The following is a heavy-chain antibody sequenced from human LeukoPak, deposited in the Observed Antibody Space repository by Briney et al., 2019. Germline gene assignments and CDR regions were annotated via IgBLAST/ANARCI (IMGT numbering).Heavy chain of an antibody. CDR2: IWYDGSNK. D-gene: IGHD5-24*01. CDR3: ARDRNWATRNWYFDL. V-gene: IGHV3-33*01. J-gene: IGHJ2*01. CDR1: GLTFRNYG. Sequence: GGSLRLSCAASGLTFRNYGMHWVRQAPDKGLEWVGAIWYDGSNKYYGDSVKGRFTISRDNSQNTLSLQMDSLRAEDTAIYYCARDRNWATRNWYFDLWGRGTLVTVSS.